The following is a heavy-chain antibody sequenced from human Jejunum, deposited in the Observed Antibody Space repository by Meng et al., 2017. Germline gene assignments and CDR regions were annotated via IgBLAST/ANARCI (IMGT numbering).Heavy chain of an antibody. V-gene: IGHV2-5*02. Sequence: ITLKESGATLVKPTQTLTLTCTFSGFSLSTGGVGVGWLRQPPGKALECLALIYWDDDKRYNPSLKNRLTITKDTSKNQVVLTMTNVDPVDTATYYCAHRLAYSSNYNVGWFDPWGQGTLVTVSS. J-gene: IGHJ5*02. CDR3: AHRLAYSSNYNVGWFDP. D-gene: IGHD6-13*01. CDR1: GFSLSTGGVG. CDR2: IYWDDDK.